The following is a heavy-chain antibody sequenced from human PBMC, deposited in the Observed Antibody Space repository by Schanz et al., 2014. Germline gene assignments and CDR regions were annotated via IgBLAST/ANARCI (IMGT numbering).Heavy chain of an antibody. J-gene: IGHJ6*02. Sequence: QVQLQESGPGLVKPSQTLSLTCNVSGDSMSSGGYYWNWIRQHPGKGLEWIGYIYDSGNTYYNPSLKSLVTMSIDTSENQSSLNLRSVTGADAAVYYGARLVGPSFYYGMDVWGQGTTVTVSS. CDR2: IYDSGNT. D-gene: IGHD2-15*01. CDR1: GDSMSSGGYY. CDR3: ARLVGPSFYYGMDV. V-gene: IGHV4-31*01.